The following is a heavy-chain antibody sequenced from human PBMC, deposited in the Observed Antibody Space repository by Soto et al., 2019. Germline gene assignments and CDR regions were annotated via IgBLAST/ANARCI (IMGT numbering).Heavy chain of an antibody. V-gene: IGHV1-3*01. CDR3: ARNYPGQWELLIDY. CDR2: INAGNGNT. CDR1: GYTFTSYA. J-gene: IGHJ4*02. D-gene: IGHD1-26*01. Sequence: ASVKVSCKASGYTFTSYAMHGVRQAPGQRLEWMGWINAGNGNTKYSQKFQGRVTITRDTSASTAYMELSSLRSEDTAVYYCARNYPGQWELLIDYRGQGTLVTVSS.